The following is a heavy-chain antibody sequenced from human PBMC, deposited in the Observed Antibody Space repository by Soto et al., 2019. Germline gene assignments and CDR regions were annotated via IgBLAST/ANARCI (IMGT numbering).Heavy chain of an antibody. D-gene: IGHD6-13*01. CDR2: IIPIFGTA. V-gene: IGHV1-69*01. CDR3: ATGIAAAGIVPEYFQH. Sequence: QVQLVQSGAEVKKPGSSVKVSCKASGGTFSSYAISWVRQAPGQGLEWMGGIIPIFGTANYAQKFRCRVTITADESTSTAYMELSSLRSEDTAVYYCATGIAAAGIVPEYFQHWGQGTLVTVSS. J-gene: IGHJ1*01. CDR1: GGTFSSYA.